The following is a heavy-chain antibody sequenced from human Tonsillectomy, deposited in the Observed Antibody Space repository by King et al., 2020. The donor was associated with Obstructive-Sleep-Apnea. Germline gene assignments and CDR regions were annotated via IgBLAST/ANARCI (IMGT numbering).Heavy chain of an antibody. Sequence: VQLVESGGGLVQPGGSLRLSCSASGFTFSSYAINLVRQAPGKGLEWVSALRGSGGSTYYADSVTGRFTISSDNSENPLYLQMNSLRAEDTAVYYCAKDLISRYDILTGYYGFDPWGQGTLVTVSS. V-gene: IGHV3-23*04. CDR1: GFTFSSYA. CDR3: AKDLISRYDILTGYYGFDP. J-gene: IGHJ5*02. CDR2: LRGSGGST. D-gene: IGHD3-9*01.